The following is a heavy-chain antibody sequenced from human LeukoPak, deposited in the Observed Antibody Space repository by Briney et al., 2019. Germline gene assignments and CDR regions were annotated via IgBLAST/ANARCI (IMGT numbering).Heavy chain of an antibody. V-gene: IGHV3-9*01. D-gene: IGHD3-10*01. Sequence: DXYAXXWVRQXXGKGLEWVSGISWNSGSIGYADSVKGRFTISRDNAKNSLYLQMNSLRAEDTALYYCAKDISGSGEIDYWGQGTLVTVSS. CDR2: ISWNSGSI. CDR3: AKDISGSGEIDY. CDR1: DXYA. J-gene: IGHJ4*02.